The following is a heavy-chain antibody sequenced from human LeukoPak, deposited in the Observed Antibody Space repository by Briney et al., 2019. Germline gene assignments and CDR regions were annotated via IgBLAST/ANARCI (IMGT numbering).Heavy chain of an antibody. CDR2: IWYDGSNK. Sequence: PGGSLRLSCAASGFTFSSNGMHWVRQAPGKGLEWVAVIWYDGSNKYYADSVKGRFTISRDNSKNTLYLQMNSLRAEDTAVYYCARVPAAAGRANYSYYYSMDIWGQGTTVTVSS. J-gene: IGHJ6*02. CDR1: GFTFSSNG. D-gene: IGHD6-13*01. V-gene: IGHV3-33*01. CDR3: ARVPAAAGRANYSYYYSMDI.